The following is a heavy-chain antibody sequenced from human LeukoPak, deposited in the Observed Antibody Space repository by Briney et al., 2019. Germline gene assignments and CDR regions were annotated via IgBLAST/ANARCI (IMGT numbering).Heavy chain of an antibody. V-gene: IGHV3-30*02. CDR1: GFTFSSYV. J-gene: IGHJ4*02. CDR2: IRYDGSNK. CDR3: AKDLTGYSSSWCFDY. D-gene: IGHD6-13*01. Sequence: GGSLRLSCAASGFTFSSYVMHWVRQAPGKGLEWVAFIRYDGSNKYYADSVKGRFTISRDNSKSTLYLQMNSLRAEDTAVYYCAKDLTGYSSSWCFDYWGQGTLVTVSS.